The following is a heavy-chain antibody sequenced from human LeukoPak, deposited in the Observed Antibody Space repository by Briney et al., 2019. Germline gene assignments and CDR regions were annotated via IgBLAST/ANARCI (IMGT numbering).Heavy chain of an antibody. CDR1: GFTFSSYA. Sequence: PGGSLRLSCAASGFTFSSYAMSWVRQAPGKGLEWVSAITGSGGTTYYADSVKGRFTISRDNSKNTLYLQMNSLRAEDTAVYYCATSGGYCSSASCATKNWGQGTLVTVSS. CDR2: ITGSGGTT. V-gene: IGHV3-23*01. J-gene: IGHJ4*02. D-gene: IGHD2-2*01. CDR3: ATSGGYCSSASCATKN.